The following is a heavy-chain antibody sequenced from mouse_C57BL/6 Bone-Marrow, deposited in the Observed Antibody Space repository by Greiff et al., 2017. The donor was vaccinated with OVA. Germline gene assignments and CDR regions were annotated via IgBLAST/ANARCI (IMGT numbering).Heavy chain of an antibody. CDR3: ARHLLTGTSFDY. CDR2: ISSGGSYT. Sequence: EVQRVESGGDLVKPGGSLKLSCAASGFTFSSYGMSWVRQTPDKRLEWVATISSGGSYTYYPDSVKGRFTISRDNAKNTLYLQMSSLKSEDTAMYYCARHLLTGTSFDYWGQGTTLTVSS. J-gene: IGHJ2*01. D-gene: IGHD4-1*01. CDR1: GFTFSSYG. V-gene: IGHV5-6*01.